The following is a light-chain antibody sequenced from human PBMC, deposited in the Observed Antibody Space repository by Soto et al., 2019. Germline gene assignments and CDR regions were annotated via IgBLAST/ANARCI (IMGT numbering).Light chain of an antibody. Sequence: QSVLTQPPSASGTPGQRVTISCSGSSSNIGSNYVYWYQQLPGTAPKLLIYRNNQRPSGVPDRFSGSKSGTSASLAISGLRSEDEADYYCAAWDDSLSGPDVFGTGTKLIVL. CDR2: RNN. CDR3: AAWDDSLSGPDV. V-gene: IGLV1-47*01. CDR1: SSNIGSNY. J-gene: IGLJ1*01.